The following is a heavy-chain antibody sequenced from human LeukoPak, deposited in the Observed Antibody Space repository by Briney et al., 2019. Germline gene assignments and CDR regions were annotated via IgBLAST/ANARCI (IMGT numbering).Heavy chain of an antibody. J-gene: IGHJ4*02. V-gene: IGHV3-9*01. CDR3: ARDRSYNWNDGGDY. CDR2: ISWNSGSI. CDR1: GFTFDDYA. Sequence: PGGSLRLSCAASGFTFDDYAMHWVRQAPGKGLEWVSGISWNSGSIGYADSVKGRFTISRDNAKNSLYLQMNSLRAEDTALYYCARDRSYNWNDGGDYWGQGTLVTVSS. D-gene: IGHD1-20*01.